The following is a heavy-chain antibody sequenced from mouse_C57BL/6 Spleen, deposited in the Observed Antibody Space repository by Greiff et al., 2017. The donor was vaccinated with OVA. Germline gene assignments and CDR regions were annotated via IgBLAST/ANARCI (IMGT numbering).Heavy chain of an antibody. CDR2: ISSGSSTI. Sequence: DVQLVESGGGLVKPGGSLKLSCAASGFTFSDYGMHWVRQAPEKGLEWVAYISSGSSTIYYADTVKGRFTISRDNAKNTLFLQMTSLRSEDTAMYYCARRKLTGWFAYWGQGTLVTVSA. CDR3: ARRKLTGWFAY. V-gene: IGHV5-17*01. J-gene: IGHJ3*01. CDR1: GFTFSDYG.